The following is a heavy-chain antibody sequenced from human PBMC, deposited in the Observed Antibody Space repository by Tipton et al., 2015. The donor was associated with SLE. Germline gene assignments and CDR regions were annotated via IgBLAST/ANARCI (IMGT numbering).Heavy chain of an antibody. CDR3: ARGGTSVPSAFDI. J-gene: IGHJ3*02. V-gene: IGHV4-59*01. D-gene: IGHD4-17*01. Sequence: LRLSCTVSGGSISSYYWSWIRQSTGKGLEWIGYIYYSGSTIYNPSLKSRVTISVDTYKNQFSLKLSSVTAADTAVYYCARGGTSVPSAFDIWGQVTMVTVSS. CDR1: GGSISSYY. CDR2: IYYSGST.